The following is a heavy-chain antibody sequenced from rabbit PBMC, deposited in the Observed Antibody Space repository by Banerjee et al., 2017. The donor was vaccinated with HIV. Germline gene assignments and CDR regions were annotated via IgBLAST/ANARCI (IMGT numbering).Heavy chain of an antibody. D-gene: IGHD1-1*01. Sequence: QEQLEESGGDLVKPGASLTLTCTASGFYFSGTDYICWVRQAPGKGLEWIACIGNSWIENTYYASWAKGRFTISKTSSPTVTLQMPSLTAADTATYFCARDTTNTGGDVFNLWGPGTLVPVS. CDR2: IGNSWIENT. J-gene: IGHJ4*01. CDR3: ARDTTNTGGDVFNL. V-gene: IGHV1S45*01. CDR1: GFYFSGTDY.